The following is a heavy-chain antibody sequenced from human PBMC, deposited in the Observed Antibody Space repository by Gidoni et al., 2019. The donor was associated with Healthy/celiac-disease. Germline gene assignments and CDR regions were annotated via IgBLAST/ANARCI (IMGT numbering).Heavy chain of an antibody. CDR3: ARYSSGWYEGVFDY. CDR1: GFTFSSYG. J-gene: IGHJ4*02. D-gene: IGHD6-19*01. Sequence: QVQLVESGGGVVQTGRSLRLSCAASGFTFSSYGMHWVRQAPGKGLEWVAVIWYDGSNKYYADSVKGRFTISRDNSKNTLYLQMNSLRAEDTAVYYCARYSSGWYEGVFDYWGQGTLVTVSS. CDR2: IWYDGSNK. V-gene: IGHV3-33*01.